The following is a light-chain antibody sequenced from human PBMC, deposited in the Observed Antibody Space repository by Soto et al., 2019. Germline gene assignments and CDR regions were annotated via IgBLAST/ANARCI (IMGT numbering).Light chain of an antibody. CDR3: QQANSFPYT. V-gene: IGKV1-12*01. J-gene: IGKJ2*01. Sequence: DIQMTQSPSSVSASVGDRVTITCRASQGISSWLAWYQQKPGKAPKLLIYAASSLQSGVPSRFXXXGXGXXXXXXXXXXXXXDFATYYCQQANSFPYTFGQGTKLEIK. CDR1: QGISSW. CDR2: AAS.